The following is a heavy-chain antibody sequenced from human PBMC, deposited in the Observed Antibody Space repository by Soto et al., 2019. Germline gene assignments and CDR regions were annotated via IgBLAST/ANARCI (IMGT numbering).Heavy chain of an antibody. CDR1: VDSVKSSY. CDR2: VFDFGST. J-gene: IGHJ5*02. D-gene: IGHD5-12*01. V-gene: IGHV4-59*02. Sequence: XETLSLTCSFSVDSVKSSYWACIRHSPGRALEWVGYVFDFGSTGYHPSLKGRLTISMDTSRNQVSLKLRSVTIADTAVYYCARLTEGYPPHNYFEPWGQGTLVTVSS. CDR3: ARLTEGYPPHNYFEP.